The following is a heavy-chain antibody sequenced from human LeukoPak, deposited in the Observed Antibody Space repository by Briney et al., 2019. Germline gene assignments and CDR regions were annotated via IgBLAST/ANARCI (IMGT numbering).Heavy chain of an antibody. Sequence: GGCLRLSCAVSVFTLGNYCMQWVRQARSKGQEWVALISYDGSSEYYAGSVKGRFTISRDNSKITVYLQMNSLKAEDTAVYYCAKELYNYGDYGAEGLDVGGQGTTVTVS. CDR2: ISYDGSSE. J-gene: IGHJ6*02. CDR1: VFTLGNYC. CDR3: AKELYNYGDYGAEGLDV. V-gene: IGHV3-30*18. D-gene: IGHD4-17*01.